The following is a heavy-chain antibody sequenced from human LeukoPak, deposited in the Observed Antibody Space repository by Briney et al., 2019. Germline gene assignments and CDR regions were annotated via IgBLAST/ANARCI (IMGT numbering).Heavy chain of an antibody. V-gene: IGHV3-48*01. CDR2: ITPSSSSI. J-gene: IGHJ4*02. Sequence: GGSLRLSCAASGFTFSSYWMHWVRQAPGKGLEWISYITPSSSSIYYADSVRGRFTTSRDNAKNSMYLQMNSLRTEDTAVYYCARDVLGDYDYWGQGTLVSVSS. D-gene: IGHD4-17*01. CDR3: ARDVLGDYDY. CDR1: GFTFSSYW.